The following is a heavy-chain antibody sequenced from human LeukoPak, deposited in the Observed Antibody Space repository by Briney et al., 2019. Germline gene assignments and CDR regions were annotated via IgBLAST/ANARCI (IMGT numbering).Heavy chain of an antibody. CDR3: ARPYSIAARQSSYYYMDV. Sequence: GGSLRLSCAASGFTFSSYWMHWVRQAPGKGPVWVSRINSDGSSTSYADSVKGRFTISRDNAKNTLYLQMNSLRAEDTAVYYCARPYSIAARQSSYYYMDVWGKGTTATVSS. D-gene: IGHD6-6*01. CDR2: INSDGSST. CDR1: GFTFSSYW. V-gene: IGHV3-74*01. J-gene: IGHJ6*03.